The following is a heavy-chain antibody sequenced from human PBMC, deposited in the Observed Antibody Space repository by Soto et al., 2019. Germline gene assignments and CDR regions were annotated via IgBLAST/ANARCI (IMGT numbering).Heavy chain of an antibody. D-gene: IGHD5-12*01. V-gene: IGHV3-53*01. CDR1: GFTVSSNY. Sequence: PGGSLRLSCAASGFTVSSNYMSWVRQAPGKGLEWVAVIYSGGSTYYADSVKGRFTISRDNSKNTLYLQMNSLRAEDTAVYYCARVAGYSGYDAYYYYGMDVWGQGTTVTVSS. CDR2: IYSGGST. J-gene: IGHJ6*02. CDR3: ARVAGYSGYDAYYYYGMDV.